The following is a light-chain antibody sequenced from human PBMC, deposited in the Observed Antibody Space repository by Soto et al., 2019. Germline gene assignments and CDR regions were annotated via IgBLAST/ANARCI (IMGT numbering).Light chain of an antibody. J-gene: IGKJ4*01. V-gene: IGKV3-11*01. CDR1: QSVSSY. CDR3: QHRSNWLA. CDR2: DAS. Sequence: EIVLTQSPATLSLSPGEGATLSCRASQSVSSYLAWYQQKPGQAPRLLIYDASNRATGIPARFSGSGSGTDFTLTITSLEPEDCAVYYCQHRSNWLAFGGGTKVDIK.